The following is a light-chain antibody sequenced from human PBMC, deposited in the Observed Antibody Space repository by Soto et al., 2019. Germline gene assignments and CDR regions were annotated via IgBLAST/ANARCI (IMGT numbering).Light chain of an antibody. CDR1: SSNIGTGYG. CDR2: GD. V-gene: IGLV1-40*01. Sequence: QPVLTQPPSISGAPGQRVTISCSGSSSNIGTGYGVHWYQQLLGAAPKLLVYGDSRPSGVPDRFSGSKSGTSASLAIADLQADDEGDYYCQTYGISLDGWVFGGGTKLTVL. CDR3: QTYGISLDGWV. J-gene: IGLJ3*02.